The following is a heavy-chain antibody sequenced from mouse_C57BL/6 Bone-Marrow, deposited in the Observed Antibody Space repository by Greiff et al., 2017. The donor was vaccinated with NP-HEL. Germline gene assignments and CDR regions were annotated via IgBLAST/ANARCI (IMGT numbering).Heavy chain of an antibody. D-gene: IGHD1-1*01. CDR2: IDPSDSYT. V-gene: IGHV1-69*01. CDR3: ARPPITTVVATPYWYFDV. J-gene: IGHJ1*03. CDR1: GYTFTSYW. Sequence: QVQLQQPGAELVMPGASVKLSCKASGYTFTSYWMHWVNQRPGQGLEWIGEIDPSDSYTNYNQKFKGKSTLTVDKSSSTAYMQLSSLTSEDSAVYYCARPPITTVVATPYWYFDVWGTGTTVTVSS.